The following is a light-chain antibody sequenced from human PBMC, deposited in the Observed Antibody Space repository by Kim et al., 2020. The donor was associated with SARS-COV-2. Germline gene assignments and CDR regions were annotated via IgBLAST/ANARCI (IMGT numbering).Light chain of an antibody. V-gene: IGKV3-11*01. J-gene: IGKJ4*01. CDR2: DAS. Sequence: DIILTQSPATLSLSPGERATLSCRVSQSVGTFSAWYQQKSGQAPRLLIYDASNRATGIPARFSGSGSGTDFTLTISSLEPEDFAVYYCEQRRSWPLTFGGGTKVDIK. CDR3: EQRRSWPLT. CDR1: QSVGTF.